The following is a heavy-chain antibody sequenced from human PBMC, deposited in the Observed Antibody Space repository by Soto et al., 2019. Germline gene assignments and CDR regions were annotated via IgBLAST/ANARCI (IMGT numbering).Heavy chain of an antibody. CDR1: GASIINSSYY. CDR2: ICQSGIA. D-gene: IGHD1-1*01. J-gene: IGHJ4*02. V-gene: IGHV4-39*02. CDR3: SRRGVAAGGTGLDH. Sequence: QLQLQESGPGLVKPSETLSLTCSVSGASIINSSYYWGWLRQTPGKGLEWIASICQSGIAYYSSSLKSRVTISVDTSTKRFSLKLTSVTAADTGVYYCSRRGVAAGGTGLDHWGQGTLVTVSS.